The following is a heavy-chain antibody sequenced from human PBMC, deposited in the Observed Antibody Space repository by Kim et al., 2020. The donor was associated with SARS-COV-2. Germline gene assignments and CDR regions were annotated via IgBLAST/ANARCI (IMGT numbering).Heavy chain of an antibody. Sequence: ASVKVSCKASGYTFTSYGISWVRQAPGQGLEWMGWISAYNGNTNYAQKLQGRVTMTTDTSTSTAYMELRSLRSDDTAVYYCARDSKTYYDISVEMQSDYWGQGSLVTVSS. CDR1: GYTFTSYG. CDR2: ISAYNGNT. D-gene: IGHD3-9*01. J-gene: IGHJ4*02. CDR3: ARDSKTYYDISVEMQSDY. V-gene: IGHV1-18*01.